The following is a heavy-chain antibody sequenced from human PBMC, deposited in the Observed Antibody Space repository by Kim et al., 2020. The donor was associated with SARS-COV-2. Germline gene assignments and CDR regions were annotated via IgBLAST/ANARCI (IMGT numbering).Heavy chain of an antibody. Sequence: SETLSLTCTVSGGSISSGDYYWSWIRQPPGKGLEWIGYIYYSGSTYYNPSLKSRVTISVDTSKNQFSLKLSSVTAADTAVYYCARPGIGSYYGGAFDIWGQGTMVTVSS. V-gene: IGHV4-30-4*01. D-gene: IGHD1-26*01. CDR3: ARPGIGSYYGGAFDI. CDR2: IYYSGST. J-gene: IGHJ3*02. CDR1: GGSISSGDYY.